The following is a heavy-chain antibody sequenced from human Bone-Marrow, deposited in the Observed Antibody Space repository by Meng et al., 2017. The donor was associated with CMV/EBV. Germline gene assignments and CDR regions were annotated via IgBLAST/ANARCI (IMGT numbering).Heavy chain of an antibody. V-gene: IGHV5-51*01. CDR3: ARSQGLPAASHYYYYYGMDV. Sequence: GGSLRLSCKGSGYSFTSYWIGWVRQMPGKGLEWMGIIYPGDSDTRYSPSFQGQVTISADKSISTAYLQWSSLKASDTAMYYCARSQGLPAASHYYYYYGMDVWGQGTTVTVSS. CDR1: GYSFTSYW. D-gene: IGHD2-2*01. J-gene: IGHJ6*02. CDR2: IYPGDSDT.